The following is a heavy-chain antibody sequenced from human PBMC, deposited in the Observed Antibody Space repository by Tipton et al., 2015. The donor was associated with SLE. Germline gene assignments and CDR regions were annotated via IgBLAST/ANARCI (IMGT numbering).Heavy chain of an antibody. V-gene: IGHV4-59*01. CDR1: GGSISSYY. Sequence: TLSLTCTVSGGSISSYYWSWIRQPPGKGLEWIGYIYYSGSTNYNPSLKSRVTISVDTSKNQFSLKLSSVTAADTAVYYCARDVTIFGVAGNWCDPWGQGTLVTVSS. D-gene: IGHD3-3*01. J-gene: IGHJ5*02. CDR2: IYYSGST. CDR3: ARDVTIFGVAGNWCDP.